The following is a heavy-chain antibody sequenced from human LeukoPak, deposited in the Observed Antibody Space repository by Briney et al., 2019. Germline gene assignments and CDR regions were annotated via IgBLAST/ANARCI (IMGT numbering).Heavy chain of an antibody. CDR3: ARGEHDYDILTGSWDYYYYMDV. V-gene: IGHV4-59*01. D-gene: IGHD3-9*01. J-gene: IGHJ6*03. Sequence: SETLSLTCTVSGGFISSYYWSWIRQPPGKVLEWIGYIYYSGSTNYNPSLKSRVTISVDTSKSQFSLKLSSVTAADTAVYYCARGEHDYDILTGSWDYYYYMDVWGKGTTVTVSS. CDR1: GGFISSYY. CDR2: IYYSGST.